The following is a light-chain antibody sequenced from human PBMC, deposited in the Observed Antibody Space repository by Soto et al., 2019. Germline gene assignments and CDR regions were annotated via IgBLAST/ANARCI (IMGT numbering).Light chain of an antibody. Sequence: QSVLTQPPSVSGAPGQRVTISCTGSSSNIGAHYDVHWYQQLPGTAPKLPIYGNSNRPSGVPDRFSGSKSGTSASLAITGLXAEDEADYYCQSYDNSLSVYVFGTGTKVTVL. J-gene: IGLJ1*01. CDR2: GNS. V-gene: IGLV1-40*01. CDR3: QSYDNSLSVYV. CDR1: SSNIGAHYD.